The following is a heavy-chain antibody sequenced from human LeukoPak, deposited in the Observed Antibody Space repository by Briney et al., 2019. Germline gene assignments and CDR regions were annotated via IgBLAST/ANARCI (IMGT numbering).Heavy chain of an antibody. V-gene: IGHV4-30-4*08. CDR3: AREGSSSKGFDY. D-gene: IGHD6-6*01. J-gene: IGHJ4*02. Sequence: SETLSLTCTVSGGSISSGDYYWSWIRQPPGKGLEWIGYIYYSGSTYHNPSLKSRVTISVDTSKNQFSLKLSSVTAADTAVYYCAREGSSSKGFDYWGQGTLVTVSS. CDR1: GGSISSGDYY. CDR2: IYYSGST.